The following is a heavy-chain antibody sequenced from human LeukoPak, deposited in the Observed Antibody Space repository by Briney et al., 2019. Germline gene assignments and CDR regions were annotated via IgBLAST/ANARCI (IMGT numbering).Heavy chain of an antibody. V-gene: IGHV3-48*04. CDR1: GFTFSSYS. J-gene: IGHJ4*02. CDR2: ISSSSSTI. CDR3: ARDPGGYYYDSSGYWEFDY. Sequence: PGGSLRLSCAASGFTFSSYSMNWVRQAPGKGLEWVSYISSSSSTIYYADSVKGRFTISRDNAKSSLYLQMNSLRAEDTAVYYCARDPGGYYYDSSGYWEFDYWGQGTLVTVSS. D-gene: IGHD3-22*01.